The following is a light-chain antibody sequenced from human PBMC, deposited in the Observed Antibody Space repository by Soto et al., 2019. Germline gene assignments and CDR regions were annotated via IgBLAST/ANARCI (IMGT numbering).Light chain of an antibody. CDR2: DAS. J-gene: IGKJ4*01. Sequence: EIVLTQSPAPLSLSPGERATLSCRASQSVSSYLAWYQQKPGQAPRLLIYDASKRATGIPARFSGSASGTDFTLTISSLEPEDFAVYYCQQRSSSPLTFGGGTKVEIK. V-gene: IGKV3-11*01. CDR3: QQRSSSPLT. CDR1: QSVSSY.